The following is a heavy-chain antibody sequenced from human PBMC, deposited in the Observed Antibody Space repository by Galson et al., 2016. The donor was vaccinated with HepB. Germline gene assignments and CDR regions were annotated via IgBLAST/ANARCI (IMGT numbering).Heavy chain of an antibody. D-gene: IGHD3-9*01. V-gene: IGHV3-9*01. J-gene: IGHJ6*02. CDR1: GFTFDDYA. CDR2: ISWNSGNI. CDR3: AKSYQGLGGTGRKILTGYYTFYYGMDV. Sequence: SLRLSCAASGFTFDDYAMHWVRQVPGKGLEWVSGISWNSGNIGYADSVKGRFTISRDNAKNSLYLQMNSLRAEDTALYYCAKSYQGLGGTGRKILTGYYTFYYGMDVWGQGTTVTVSS.